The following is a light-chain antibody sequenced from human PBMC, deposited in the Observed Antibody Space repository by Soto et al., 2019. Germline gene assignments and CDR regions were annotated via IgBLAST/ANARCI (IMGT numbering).Light chain of an antibody. CDR2: RNN. CDR1: GSNIVTNY. CDR3: AAWDDSLSGRV. Sequence: QSVLTQPPSASGTPGQRVTISCSGSGSNIVTNYVYWFQQLPGTAPKVLIYRNNQRPSGVPDRFSGSKSGTSASLAISGLRSEDEADYCCAAWDDSLSGRVFGGGTKLTVL. V-gene: IGLV1-47*01. J-gene: IGLJ2*01.